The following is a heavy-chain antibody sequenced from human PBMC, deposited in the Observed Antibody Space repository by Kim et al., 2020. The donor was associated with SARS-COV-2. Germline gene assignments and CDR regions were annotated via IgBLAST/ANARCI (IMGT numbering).Heavy chain of an antibody. J-gene: IGHJ4*02. Sequence: ENSVKVRYTITRDKSKNTVYLQRNSLRTEDTALYYCARDSAEVAGFDLDFWGQGTLVTVSS. CDR3: ARDSAEVAGFDLDF. V-gene: IGHV3-30*01. D-gene: IGHD6-19*01.